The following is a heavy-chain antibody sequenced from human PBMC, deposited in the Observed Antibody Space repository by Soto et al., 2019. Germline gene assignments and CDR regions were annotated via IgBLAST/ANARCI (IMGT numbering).Heavy chain of an antibody. Sequence: QLQLQESGPGLVKPSETLSLTCTVSGGSISSSSYYWGWIRQPPGKELEWIGAIYHSGSTYYHPSLTSRVTRSVDTSKNQFSLRLTSLTAADTAVYFCARQTGGFGYYFDYWGQGTLVTVSS. J-gene: IGHJ4*02. CDR2: IYHSGST. V-gene: IGHV4-39*01. D-gene: IGHD3-16*01. CDR1: GGSISSSSYY. CDR3: ARQTGGFGYYFDY.